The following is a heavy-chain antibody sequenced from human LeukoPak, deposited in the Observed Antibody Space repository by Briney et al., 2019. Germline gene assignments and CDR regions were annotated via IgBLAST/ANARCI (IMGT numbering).Heavy chain of an antibody. CDR3: ARDSGSNPAAPGYFDY. D-gene: IGHD2-2*01. CDR1: GFTFSSYE. V-gene: IGHV3-48*03. CDR2: ISSSGSTI. Sequence: GGSLRLSCAASGFTFSSYEMNWVRQAPGKGLEWVSYISSSGSTIYYADSVKGRFTISRDNAKNSLYLQMNSLRAEDTAVYYCARDSGSNPAAPGYFDYWGQGTLVTVSS. J-gene: IGHJ4*02.